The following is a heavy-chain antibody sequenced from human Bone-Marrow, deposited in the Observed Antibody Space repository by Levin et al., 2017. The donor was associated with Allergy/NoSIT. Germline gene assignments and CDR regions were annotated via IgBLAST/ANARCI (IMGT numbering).Heavy chain of an antibody. CDR2: ISSSGDST. V-gene: IGHV3-48*02. CDR3: ARDPARGYYDSSGYSGDH. J-gene: IGHJ4*02. CDR1: GFTFSNYG. Sequence: GGSLRLSCAASGFTFSNYGMHWVRQAPGKGLEWVSCISSSGDSTYYADSVKGRFTISRDNAKNSLYLQLNRLRDEDTALYYCARDPARGYYDSSGYSGDHWGQGTLVTVSS. D-gene: IGHD3-22*01.